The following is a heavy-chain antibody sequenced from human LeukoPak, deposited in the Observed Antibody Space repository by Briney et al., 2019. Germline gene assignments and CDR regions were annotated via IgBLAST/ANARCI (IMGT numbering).Heavy chain of an antibody. J-gene: IGHJ4*02. CDR3: ASAAPSSWYSEH. Sequence: PGGSLSLSCAASGFTFSSYSMNWVRQAPGKGLEWVSSISSSSSYIYYADSVKGRFTISRDNAKNSLYLQMNSLRAEDTAVYYCASAAPSSWYSEHWGQGTLVTVSS. V-gene: IGHV3-21*01. D-gene: IGHD6-13*01. CDR2: ISSSSSYI. CDR1: GFTFSSYS.